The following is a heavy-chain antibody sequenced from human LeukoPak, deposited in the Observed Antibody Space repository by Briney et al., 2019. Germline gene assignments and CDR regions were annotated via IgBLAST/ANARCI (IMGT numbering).Heavy chain of an antibody. V-gene: IGHV3-21*01. CDR3: TTLYPAEMATIGVDY. J-gene: IGHJ4*02. D-gene: IGHD5-24*01. CDR2: ISSSSYI. CDR1: GFTFSSYS. Sequence: NPGGSLRLSCAASGFTFSSYSMNWVRQAPGKGLEWVSSISSSSYIYYADSVKGRFTISRDNAKNSLYLQMNTLRVEDTAVYYCTTLYPAEMATIGVDYWGQGTLVTVSS.